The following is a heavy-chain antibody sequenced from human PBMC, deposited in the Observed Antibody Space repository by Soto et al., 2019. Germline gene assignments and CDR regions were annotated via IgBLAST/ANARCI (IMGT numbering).Heavy chain of an antibody. CDR3: ARYKGYCSGGSCYYYYYMDV. Sequence: GGSLRLSCAASGFTFSTYSMNWVRQAPGKGLEWVSYISTTGSTIYYADSVKGRFTISRDNAKNSLYLQMTSLRAEDTAVYYCARYKGYCSGGSCYYYYYMDVWGKGITVTVSS. D-gene: IGHD2-15*01. J-gene: IGHJ6*03. CDR2: ISTTGSTI. CDR1: GFTFSTYS. V-gene: IGHV3-48*01.